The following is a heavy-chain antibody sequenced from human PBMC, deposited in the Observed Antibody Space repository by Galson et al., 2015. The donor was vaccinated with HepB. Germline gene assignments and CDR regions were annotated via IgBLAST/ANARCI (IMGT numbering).Heavy chain of an antibody. D-gene: IGHD3-3*01. CDR3: AKHTVGQLWSPEHFFFDY. Sequence: SLRLSCAASRFTFSTYAMSWVRQAPGKGLEWVSAISGSGGSTYYADSVKGRFSISRDNSKNTLYLQMNSLRAEDTAVYYCAKHTVGQLWSPEHFFFDYWGPGTLVTVSS. CDR2: ISGSGGST. J-gene: IGHJ4*02. V-gene: IGHV3-23*01. CDR1: RFTFSTYA.